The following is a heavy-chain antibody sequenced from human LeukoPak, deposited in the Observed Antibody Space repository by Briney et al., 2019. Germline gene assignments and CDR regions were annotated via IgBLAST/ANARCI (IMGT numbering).Heavy chain of an antibody. CDR3: ARQMNTVTADY. CDR1: GGSISSGAYY. V-gene: IGHV4-30-4*01. Sequence: SETLSLTCTVSGGSISSGAYYWTWIRQPPGKGLEWIGYIFYSGNTYYNPSLKSRVTISVDTSKNQFSLKLSSVTAADTAVYYCARQMNTVTADYWGQGTLVTVSS. D-gene: IGHD4-17*01. CDR2: IFYSGNT. J-gene: IGHJ4*02.